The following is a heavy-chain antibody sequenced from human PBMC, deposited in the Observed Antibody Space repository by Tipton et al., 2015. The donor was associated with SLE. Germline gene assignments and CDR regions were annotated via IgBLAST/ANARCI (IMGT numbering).Heavy chain of an antibody. J-gene: IGHJ4*02. CDR3: ARTIQFGPGD. Sequence: GLVKPSETLSLTCTVSGGSIRTTAYSWAWIRQPPGKGLEWIGDINHSGSTNYNPSLKHRVTMSVDTSKNQFSLKMSSVTAADTAVYYCARTIQFGPGDWGRGTLVTVSS. CDR1: GGSIRTTAYS. CDR2: INHSGST. V-gene: IGHV4-39*01. D-gene: IGHD5-24*01.